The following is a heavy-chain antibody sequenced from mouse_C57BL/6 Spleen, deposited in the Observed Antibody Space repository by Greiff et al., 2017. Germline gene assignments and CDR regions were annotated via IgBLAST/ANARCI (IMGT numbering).Heavy chain of an antibody. V-gene: IGHV5-12*01. CDR1: GFTFSDYY. D-gene: IGHD1-1*01. CDR3: ARPSFGDYGSSFYYAMDY. J-gene: IGHJ4*01. CDR2: ISNGGGST. Sequence: EVKLMESGGGLVQPGGSLKLSCAASGFTFSDYYMYWVRQTPEKRLEWVAYISNGGGSTYYPDTVKGRFTISRDNAKNTLYLQMSRLKSEDTAMYYCARPSFGDYGSSFYYAMDYWGQGTSVTVSS.